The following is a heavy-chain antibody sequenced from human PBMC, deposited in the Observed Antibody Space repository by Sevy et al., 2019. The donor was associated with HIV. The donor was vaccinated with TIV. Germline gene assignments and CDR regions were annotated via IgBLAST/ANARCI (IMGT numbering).Heavy chain of an antibody. Sequence: GGSLRLSCAASEFTVSSKYMSWVRQALGKGLEWVSVIYSGGNTYYADSVKGRFTISRDISKNTLYLQMNSLRAEDTAIYYCATTSTPLYYYALDVWGQGTTVTVSS. CDR2: IYSGGNT. J-gene: IGHJ6*02. CDR1: EFTVSSKY. V-gene: IGHV3-53*03. CDR3: ATTSTPLYYYALDV. D-gene: IGHD2-15*01.